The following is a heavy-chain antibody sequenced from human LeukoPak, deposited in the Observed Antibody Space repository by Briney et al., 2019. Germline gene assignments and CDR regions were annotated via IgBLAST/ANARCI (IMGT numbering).Heavy chain of an antibody. Sequence: GGSLRLSCAASGLTFSSFGMNWVRQAPGKGLEWVSSITSSSTYIYYADSVKGRFTISRDNAKNSLYLQMNSLRAEDTAVYYCARSDYGGNSDDAFDIWGQGTMVTVSS. V-gene: IGHV3-21*01. J-gene: IGHJ3*02. CDR2: ITSSSTYI. D-gene: IGHD4-23*01. CDR1: GLTFSSFG. CDR3: ARSDYGGNSDDAFDI.